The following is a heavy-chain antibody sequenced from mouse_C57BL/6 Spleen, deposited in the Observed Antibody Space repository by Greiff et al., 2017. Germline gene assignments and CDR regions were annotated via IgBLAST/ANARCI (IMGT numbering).Heavy chain of an antibody. CDR2: ISSGSSTI. CDR1: GFTFSAYG. V-gene: IGHV5-17*01. J-gene: IGHJ3*01. D-gene: IGHD2-4*01. CDR3: ARGGYYDYDGAWFAY. Sequence: EVQGVESGGGLVKPGGSLKLSCAASGFTFSAYGMHWVRQAPEKGLEWVAYISSGSSTIYYADTVKGRFTISRDNAKNTLFLQMTSLRSEDTAMYYCARGGYYDYDGAWFAYWGQGTLVTVSA.